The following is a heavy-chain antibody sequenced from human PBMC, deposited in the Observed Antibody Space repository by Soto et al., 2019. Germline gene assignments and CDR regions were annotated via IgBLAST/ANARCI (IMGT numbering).Heavy chain of an antibody. V-gene: IGHV4-34*01. CDR3: RRSERCPRSCIAP. D-gene: IGHD2-2*01. Sequence: PSETLSLTCGVYGGSFKIYYWTWVRKPPGKGLEWIGEVNHSGGVTYNPSVKSRLTIFLDTSNNQFSLKMTSVTAADTAMYLCRRSERCPRSCIAPWGQGTLVTVSS. CDR1: GGSFKIYY. J-gene: IGHJ5*02. CDR2: VNHSGGV.